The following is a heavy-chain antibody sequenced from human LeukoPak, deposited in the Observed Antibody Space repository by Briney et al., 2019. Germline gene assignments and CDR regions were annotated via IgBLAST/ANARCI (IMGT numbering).Heavy chain of an antibody. J-gene: IGHJ5*02. CDR3: ARDNHRPVIWFDP. CDR2: INAGNGNT. D-gene: IGHD2-21*01. V-gene: IGHV1-3*01. CDR1: GHTSTTYA. Sequence: ASVKVSCKASGHTSTTYAIHWVRQAPGQRLEWMGWINAGNGNTKYSQKFQGRVTITRDTSASTAYMELSSLRSEDTAVYYCARDNHRPVIWFDPWGQGTLVTVSS.